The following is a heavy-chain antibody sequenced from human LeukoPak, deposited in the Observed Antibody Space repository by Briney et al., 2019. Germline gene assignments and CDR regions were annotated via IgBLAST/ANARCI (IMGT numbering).Heavy chain of an antibody. V-gene: IGHV4-39*01. CDR3: ARRLGSCTATSCQTPFDY. Sequence: SETLSLTRTVSGDSISRSGFYWGWIRQPPGKGLEWLGNIYFNENTYSNPSLKSRLTMSIDTSKNQFSLKLSSVTAADTAVYYCARRLGSCTATSCQTPFDYWGQGALVTVSS. D-gene: IGHD2-2*01. CDR1: GDSISRSGFY. J-gene: IGHJ4*02. CDR2: IYFNENT.